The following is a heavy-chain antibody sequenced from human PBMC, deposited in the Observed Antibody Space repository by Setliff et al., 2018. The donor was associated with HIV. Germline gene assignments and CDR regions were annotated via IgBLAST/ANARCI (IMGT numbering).Heavy chain of an antibody. V-gene: IGHV3-30*02. Sequence: RGSLRLSCAASGFTFNSYGMNWVRQAPGKGLEWVAFIRYAGSNQYYADSVKGRFTISRDNSKNTVYLQLNSLRPADTAVYYCAREGGSSGYCGSYDAFDVWGPGTMVTVSS. J-gene: IGHJ3*01. D-gene: IGHD5-12*01. CDR1: GFTFNSYG. CDR2: IRYAGSNQ. CDR3: AREGGSSGYCGSYDAFDV.